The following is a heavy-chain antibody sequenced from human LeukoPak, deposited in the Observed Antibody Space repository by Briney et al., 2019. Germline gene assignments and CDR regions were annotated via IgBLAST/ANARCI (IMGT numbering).Heavy chain of an antibody. Sequence: SETLSLTCAVYGGSFSGYYWSWIRQPPGKGLEWIGEINHSGSTNYNPSLKSRVTISVDTSKNQFSLKLSSVTAADTAVYYCERGWRGPFDYWGQGTLVTVSS. V-gene: IGHV4-34*01. CDR1: GGSFSGYY. D-gene: IGHD3-10*01. J-gene: IGHJ4*02. CDR2: INHSGST. CDR3: ERGWRGPFDY.